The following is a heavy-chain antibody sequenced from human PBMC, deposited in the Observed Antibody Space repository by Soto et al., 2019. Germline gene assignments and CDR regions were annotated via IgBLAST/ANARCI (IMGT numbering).Heavy chain of an antibody. Sequence: EVQLVESGGGLVQPGESLKLSCAASGFTLSGSAVHWVRQASGKVLEWVGRIRSKTHSYATEYIASVKGRFTMSRDDSNNTAYLQMNGLKTDDTAVYYCTRSGGSYSFGYWGQGTLVTVSS. CDR1: GFTLSGSA. D-gene: IGHD1-26*01. J-gene: IGHJ4*02. V-gene: IGHV3-73*02. CDR3: TRSGGSYSFGY. CDR2: IRSKTHSYAT.